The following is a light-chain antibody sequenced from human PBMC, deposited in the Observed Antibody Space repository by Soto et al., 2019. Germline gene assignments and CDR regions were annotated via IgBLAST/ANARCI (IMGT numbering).Light chain of an antibody. Sequence: QSALTQPRSVSGSPGQSVTISCTGASGDIGGYNYVSWYQQHPGKAPKLVISDVRKRPSGVPDRFSGSKSGNTASLTISGLQAEDEADYYCCSYAGSFLKVFGTGTKVTVL. J-gene: IGLJ1*01. V-gene: IGLV2-11*01. CDR2: DVR. CDR1: SGDIGGYNY. CDR3: CSYAGSFLKV.